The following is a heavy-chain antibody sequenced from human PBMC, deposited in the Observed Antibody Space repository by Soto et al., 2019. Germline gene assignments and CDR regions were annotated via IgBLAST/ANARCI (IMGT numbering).Heavy chain of an antibody. D-gene: IGHD6-6*01. CDR2: IGSSGATT. Sequence: EVQLMESGGDLVQPGGSLRLSCATSGFTFSNYGMSWVRQAPGKGLEWVTAIGSSGATTYYADSVKGRFTVSRDNSKNTMYLQLNSLRAEDSALYYCATISSSSPLDYWGQGTLVTVSS. V-gene: IGHV3-23*01. J-gene: IGHJ4*02. CDR1: GFTFSNYG. CDR3: ATISSSSPLDY.